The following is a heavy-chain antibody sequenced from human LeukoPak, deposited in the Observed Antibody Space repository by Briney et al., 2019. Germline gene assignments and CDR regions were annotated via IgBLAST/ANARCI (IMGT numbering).Heavy chain of an antibody. CDR1: GGSISSYY. CDR3: ADGVRYCSGGSCLGAEYFQH. V-gene: IGHV4-59*08. Sequence: SETLSLTCTVSGGSISSYYWSWIRQPPGKGLEWIGYIYYSGSTYYNPSLKSRVTITVDTSKNQFSLKLSSVTAADTAVYYCADGVRYCSGGSCLGAEYFQHWGQGTLVTVSS. J-gene: IGHJ1*01. CDR2: IYYSGST. D-gene: IGHD2-15*01.